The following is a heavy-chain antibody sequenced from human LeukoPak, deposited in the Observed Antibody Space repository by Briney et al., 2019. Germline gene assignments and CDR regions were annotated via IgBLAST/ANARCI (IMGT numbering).Heavy chain of an antibody. J-gene: IGHJ6*04. Sequence: GSLRLSFAASGFTFSGYEMNWVRQAPGKGLKGVSYISSSGSTIYYADSVKGRFTTSRANAKNSLYLQMTSVRAKDTAVYYCAELGITTIGGVWGKGTTVTVSS. D-gene: IGHD3-10*02. CDR2: ISSSGSTI. CDR1: GFTFSGYE. V-gene: IGHV3-48*03. CDR3: AELGITTIGGV.